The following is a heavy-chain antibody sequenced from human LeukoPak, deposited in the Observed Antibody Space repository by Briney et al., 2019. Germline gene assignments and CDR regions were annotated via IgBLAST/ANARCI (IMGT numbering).Heavy chain of an antibody. V-gene: IGHV4-59*01. CDR3: ARGDSGSYYEGYYYYYMDV. D-gene: IGHD1-26*01. Sequence: PSETLSLTCTVSGGSISSYYWSWIRQPPGKGLEWIGYIYYSGSTNYNPSLKSRVTISVDTSKNQFSLKLSSVTAADTAVYYCARGDSGSYYEGYYYYYMDVWGKGTTVTVSS. J-gene: IGHJ6*03. CDR1: GGSISSYY. CDR2: IYYSGST.